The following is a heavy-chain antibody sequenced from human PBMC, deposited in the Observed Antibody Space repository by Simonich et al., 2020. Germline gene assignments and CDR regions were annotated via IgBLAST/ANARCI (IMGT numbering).Heavy chain of an antibody. CDR3: AKDLGERITMIVVVIDAFDI. D-gene: IGHD3-22*01. Sequence: GGDLVHPGGSLILSCAASVFTFSSYAISCVRQAPGNGLECVSAISGSGGSTYYADSVKGMLTISRDNSKNTLYLQMNSLRAEDTAVYYCAKDLGERITMIVVVIDAFDIWGQGTMVTVSS. CDR1: VFTFSSYA. CDR2: ISGSGGST. J-gene: IGHJ3*02. V-gene: IGHV3-23*01.